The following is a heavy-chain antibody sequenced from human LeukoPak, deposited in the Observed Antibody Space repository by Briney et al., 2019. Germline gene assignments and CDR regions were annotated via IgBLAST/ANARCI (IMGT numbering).Heavy chain of an antibody. CDR3: ARLPRPGYSYGYDY. Sequence: SETLSLTCAVYGGSFSGYYWSWIRQPPGKGLEWIGEINHSGSTNYNPSLKSRVTISVDTSKNQFSLKLSSVTAADTAVYYCARLPRPGYSYGYDYWGQGTLVTVSS. CDR2: INHSGST. J-gene: IGHJ4*02. V-gene: IGHV4-34*01. CDR1: GGSFSGYY. D-gene: IGHD5-18*01.